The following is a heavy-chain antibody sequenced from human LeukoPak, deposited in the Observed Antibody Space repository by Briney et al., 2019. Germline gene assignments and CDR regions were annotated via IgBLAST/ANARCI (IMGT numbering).Heavy chain of an antibody. D-gene: IGHD3-22*01. CDR3: ARQGDYYDSSGYQRRGAFDI. V-gene: IGHV4-59*08. CDR2: IYYSGST. J-gene: IGHJ3*02. CDR1: GGSISSYY. Sequence: PSETLSLTCTVSGGSISSYYWSWIRQPPGMGLEWIGYIYYSGSTNYNPSLKSRVTISVDTSKNQFSLKLSSVTAADTAVYYCARQGDYYDSSGYQRRGAFDIWGQGTMVTVSS.